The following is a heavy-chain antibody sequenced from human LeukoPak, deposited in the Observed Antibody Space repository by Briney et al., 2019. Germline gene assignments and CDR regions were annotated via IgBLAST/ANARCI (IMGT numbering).Heavy chain of an antibody. J-gene: IGHJ4*02. CDR3: ARERTDDYFDY. V-gene: IGHV4-59*12. CDR1: GGSITSYY. CDR2: IYYSGST. Sequence: KASETLSLTCTVSGGSITSYYWSWIRQPPGKGLEWIGYIYYSGSTNYNPSLKSRLTISVDTSKNQFSLKLSSVTATDTAVYYCARERTDDYFDYWGQGTLVTVSS.